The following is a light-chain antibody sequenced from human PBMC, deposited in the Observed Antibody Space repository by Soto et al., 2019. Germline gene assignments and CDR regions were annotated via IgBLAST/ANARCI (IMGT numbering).Light chain of an antibody. V-gene: IGKV4-1*01. CDR1: QSVLYSSNNKNY. Sequence: DIVMTQSPDSLAVSLGERATINCKSSQSVLYSSNNKNYLAWYQQKPGQPPKLLIYWASTRESGVPDRFSGSGSGTDFTLTISSLQAEDVAVYYCQQYYSTPSWGFAQGTKVEIK. CDR2: WAS. CDR3: QQYYSTPSWG. J-gene: IGKJ1*01.